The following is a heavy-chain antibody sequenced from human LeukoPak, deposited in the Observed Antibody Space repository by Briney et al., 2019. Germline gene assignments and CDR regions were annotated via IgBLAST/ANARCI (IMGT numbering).Heavy chain of an antibody. CDR1: GFTFSSYG. CDR3: ARRFDS. Sequence: GGSLRLSCVASGFTFSSYGMNWVRQAPGKGLEWVSYISSSGSIYYADSVKGRFTISRDNAKNSLYLQMNSLRDKDTAVYYCARRFDSWGQGTLVTVSS. V-gene: IGHV3-48*02. J-gene: IGHJ4*02. CDR2: ISSSGSI.